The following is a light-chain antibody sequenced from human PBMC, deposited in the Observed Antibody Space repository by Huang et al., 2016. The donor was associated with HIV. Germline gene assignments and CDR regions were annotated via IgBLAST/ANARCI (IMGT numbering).Light chain of an antibody. Sequence: DVVMTQFPLSLPVTLGQPASIFCKSGQSLVSSYGDTYLNWFQQRPGQSPRRLIYQVSKRESGVPDRVSGSGSGNYFTLRINKVEADDVAIYYCMQGTHWPGTFGQGTKMEI. CDR3: MQGTHWPGT. CDR2: QVS. CDR1: QSLVSSYGDTY. V-gene: IGKV2-30*01. J-gene: IGKJ1*01.